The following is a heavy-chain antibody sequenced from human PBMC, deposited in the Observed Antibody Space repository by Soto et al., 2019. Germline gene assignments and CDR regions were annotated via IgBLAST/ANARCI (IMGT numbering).Heavy chain of an antibody. Sequence: ASVKVSCKASGYTFTTYYIHWVRQAPGQGLEWMGIINPSDGSTTYAQRFQGTVTMTRDTSTSTVYMELSSLRSEDTAVYYCARERFSGCYFYSWASYFYGMDVWGQGTTVTVSS. CDR3: ARERFSGCYFYSWASYFYGMDV. CDR1: GYTFTTYY. CDR2: INPSDGST. D-gene: IGHD1-26*01. V-gene: IGHV1-46*01. J-gene: IGHJ6*02.